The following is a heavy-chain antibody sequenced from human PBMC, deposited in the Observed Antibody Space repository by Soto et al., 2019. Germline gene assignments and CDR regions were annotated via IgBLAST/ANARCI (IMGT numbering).Heavy chain of an antibody. CDR2: IYQTGST. CDR1: GESSSEYY. J-gene: IGHJ4*02. D-gene: IGHD2-15*01. CDR3: TRGKDYWWGDY. V-gene: IGHV4-34*01. Sequence: QVQLQQWGAGLLKPSEPLSLTCAVSGESSSEYYWSWIRQPPGKGLEFIGEIYQTGSTKYNPSLESRVTISIGTSKNQFTLKLNSVTAADTAVYYCTRGKDYWWGDYWGQGTLVTVSS.